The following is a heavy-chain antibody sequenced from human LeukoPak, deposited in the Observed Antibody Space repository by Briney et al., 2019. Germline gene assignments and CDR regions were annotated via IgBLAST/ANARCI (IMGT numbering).Heavy chain of an antibody. CDR3: ARLFVVVPAAPNAFDI. V-gene: IGHV1-46*03. D-gene: IGHD2-2*01. Sequence: GASVKVSCKASGYTFTGYYMHWVRQAPGQGLEWMGIINPSGGSTSYAQKFQGRVTMTRDTSTSTVYMELSSLRSEDTAVYYCARLFVVVPAAPNAFDIWGQGTMVTVSS. J-gene: IGHJ3*02. CDR1: GYTFTGYY. CDR2: INPSGGST.